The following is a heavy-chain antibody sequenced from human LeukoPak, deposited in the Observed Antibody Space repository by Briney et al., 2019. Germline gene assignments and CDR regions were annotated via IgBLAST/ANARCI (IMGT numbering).Heavy chain of an antibody. CDR3: ATRGYSSSSNDY. V-gene: IGHV3-30*03. J-gene: IGHJ4*02. CDR1: GFTFSSYG. CDR2: ISYDGSNK. Sequence: GRSLRLSCAASGFTFSSYGMHWVRQAPGKGLEWVAVISYDGSNKYYADSVKGRFTISRDNAKNSLYLQMNSLRAEDTAVYYCATRGYSSSSNDYWAQGTLVSVS. D-gene: IGHD6-6*01.